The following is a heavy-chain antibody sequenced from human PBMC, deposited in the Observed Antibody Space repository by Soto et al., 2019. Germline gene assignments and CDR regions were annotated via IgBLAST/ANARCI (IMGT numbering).Heavy chain of an antibody. J-gene: IGHJ5*02. V-gene: IGHV3-53*01. CDR1: GFTVSSNY. CDR3: ARVLGYCSSTSCRAGWFDP. D-gene: IGHD2-2*01. CDR2: IYSGGST. Sequence: GGSLRLSCAASGFTVSSNYMSWVRQAPGKGLEWVSVIYSGGSTYYADSVKGRFTISRDNSKNTLYLQMNSLRAEDTAVYYCARVLGYCSSTSCRAGWFDPWGQGTLVTVSS.